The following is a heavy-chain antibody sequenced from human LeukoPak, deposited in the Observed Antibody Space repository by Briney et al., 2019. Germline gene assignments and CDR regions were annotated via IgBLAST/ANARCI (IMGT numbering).Heavy chain of an antibody. CDR3: ARDRHLLLWFGELLSPPDY. CDR1: GFTFSSYA. Sequence: PGGSLRLSCAASGFTFSSYAMHWVRQAPGKRLEWVAVISYDGSNKYYADSVKGRFTISRDNSKNTLYLQMNSLRAEDTAVYYCARDRHLLLWFGELLSPPDYWGQGTLVTVSS. J-gene: IGHJ4*02. D-gene: IGHD3-10*01. CDR2: ISYDGSNK. V-gene: IGHV3-30-3*01.